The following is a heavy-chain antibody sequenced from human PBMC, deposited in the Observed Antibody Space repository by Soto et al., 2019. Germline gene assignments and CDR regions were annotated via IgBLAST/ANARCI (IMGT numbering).Heavy chain of an antibody. V-gene: IGHV1-18*01. J-gene: IGHJ4*02. CDR2: ISAYNGNT. CDR1: GYTFTSYG. Sequence: QVQMVQSGAEVKKPGASVKVSCKASGYTFTSYGISWVRQAPGQGLEWMGWISAYNGNTNYAQKLKGRVAMTTDTTTSIAYMEPRSLRSDDTSVYYCVVAAQPYFFDYWGQGTLVTVYS. CDR3: VVAAQPYFFDY. D-gene: IGHD2-15*01.